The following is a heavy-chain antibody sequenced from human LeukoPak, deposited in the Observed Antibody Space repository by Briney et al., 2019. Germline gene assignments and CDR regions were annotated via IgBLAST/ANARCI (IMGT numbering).Heavy chain of an antibody. J-gene: IGHJ5*02. Sequence: SETLSLTCTVSGGSISSGDYHWNWIRQPPGKGLEWIGFIHDSGSTLYNPSLKSRIIISRDVSRNQFSLQLTSVTAADTAVYHCARGFGAGNYYYGWFDPWGQGALVTVSS. CDR3: ARGFGAGNYYYGWFDP. D-gene: IGHD3-10*01. V-gene: IGHV4-30-4*01. CDR1: GGSISSGDYH. CDR2: IHDSGST.